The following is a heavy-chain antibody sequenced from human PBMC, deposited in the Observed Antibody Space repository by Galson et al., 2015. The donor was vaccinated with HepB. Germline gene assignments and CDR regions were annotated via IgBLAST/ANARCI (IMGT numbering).Heavy chain of an antibody. CDR2: ISSGITTI. CDR3: TRDFWSGYSDAFDI. V-gene: IGHV3-48*01. D-gene: IGHD3-3*01. CDR1: GSTFSDYA. J-gene: IGHJ3*02. Sequence: SLRLSRAASGSTFSDYAMNWVRQAPGKGLQWVSYISSGITTIYYADSVKGRFTISRDNAKNSLYLQMNSLRAEDTAVYYCTRDFWSGYSDAFDIWGQGTMVTVSS.